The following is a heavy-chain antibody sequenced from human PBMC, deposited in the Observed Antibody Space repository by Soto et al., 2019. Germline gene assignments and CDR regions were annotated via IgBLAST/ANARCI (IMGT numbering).Heavy chain of an antibody. V-gene: IGHV4-34*01. CDR3: ARGPVYFYYYYRDV. CDR1: GGSFSGYY. CDR2: INHSGST. Sequence: SETLSLTCAVYGGSFSGYYWSWIRQPPGKGLEWIGEINHSGSTNYNPSLKSRVTISVDTSKNQFSLKLSSVTAADTAVYYCARGPVYFYYYYRDVWGKGTTVTVS. J-gene: IGHJ6*03.